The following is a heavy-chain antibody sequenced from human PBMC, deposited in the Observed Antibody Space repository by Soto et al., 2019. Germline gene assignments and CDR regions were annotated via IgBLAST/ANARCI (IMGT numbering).Heavy chain of an antibody. Sequence: QLQLQESGSGLVKPSQTLSLTCAVSGGSISSGGYSWSWIRQPPGKGLEWIGYIYHSGSTYYNPSLKSRVTISVDRTKNQFSLKLSSVTAADTAVYYCARSESSGYDAFDIWGQGTMVTVSS. CDR3: ARSESSGYDAFDI. CDR1: GGSISSGGYS. J-gene: IGHJ3*02. V-gene: IGHV4-30-2*01. CDR2: IYHSGST. D-gene: IGHD3-22*01.